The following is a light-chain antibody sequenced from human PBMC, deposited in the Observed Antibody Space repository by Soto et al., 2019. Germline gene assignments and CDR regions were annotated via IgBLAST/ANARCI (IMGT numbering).Light chain of an antibody. CDR2: SSS. Sequence: QSVLTQPPSASGTPGQRVIISCSGSSSSIGSNTVNWFQQLPGTAPKLLIYSSSQRPSGVPDRFSGSKSGTSASLAISWLQSEYESDYYCAAWYDSLNAYVFGTGTRPTVL. CDR3: AAWYDSLNAYV. V-gene: IGLV1-44*01. CDR1: SSSIGSNT. J-gene: IGLJ1*01.